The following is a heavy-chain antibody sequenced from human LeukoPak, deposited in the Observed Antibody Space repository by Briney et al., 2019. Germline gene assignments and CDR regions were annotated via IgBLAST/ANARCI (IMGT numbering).Heavy chain of an antibody. D-gene: IGHD3-22*01. V-gene: IGHV3-64D*06. CDR3: AKAGYYYDGSGYAEYFQH. J-gene: IGHJ1*01. CDR2: ISSNGGST. CDR1: GFTFSRYA. Sequence: GGSLRLSCSASGFTFSRYAMHWVRQAPGKGLEYVSAISSNGGSTYYADSVKGRFTISRGNSKNTLYFQMSSLRTEDTAVYYCAKAGYYYDGSGYAEYFQHWGQGTLVTVSS.